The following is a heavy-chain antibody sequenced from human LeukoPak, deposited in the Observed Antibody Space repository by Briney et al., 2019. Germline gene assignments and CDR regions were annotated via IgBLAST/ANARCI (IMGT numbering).Heavy chain of an antibody. Sequence: PSETLSLTCTVSGGSISSYYWSWLRQPAGKGLEWIGRIYTSGSTNYNPSLKSRVTMSVDTSKNQFSLKLSSVTAADTAVYYCGGSGSYSGYYYYGMDVWGQGTTVTVSS. V-gene: IGHV4-4*07. CDR2: IYTSGST. D-gene: IGHD3-10*01. J-gene: IGHJ6*02. CDR3: GGSGSYSGYYYYGMDV. CDR1: GGSISSYY.